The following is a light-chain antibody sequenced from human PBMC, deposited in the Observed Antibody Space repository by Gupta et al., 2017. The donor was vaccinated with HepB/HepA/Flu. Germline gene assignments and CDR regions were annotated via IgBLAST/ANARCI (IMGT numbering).Light chain of an antibody. V-gene: IGKV3-20*01. CDR1: QSVSSSY. J-gene: IGKJ2*01. CDR2: RAS. Sequence: EIVLTQSPGTLSLSPGERATLSCRASQSVSSSYLAWYQQKPGQAPRLLIYRASSRATGIPDRFSGSGSGTEFTLTISRREPEDFAVYYCHHEGSSPSTFGQGTKLEIK. CDR3: HHEGSSPST.